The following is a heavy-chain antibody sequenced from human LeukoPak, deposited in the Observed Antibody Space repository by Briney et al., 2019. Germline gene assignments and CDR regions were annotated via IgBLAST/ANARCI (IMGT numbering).Heavy chain of an antibody. CDR3: WRDRGDFWGGYYYCY. D-gene: IGHD3-3*01. CDR1: GFTFSSYS. CDR2: ISSSSSYI. V-gene: IGHV3-21*01. J-gene: IGHJ4*02. Sequence: PGGSLRLSCAASGFTFSSYSMNWVRRAPGKGLEWVSSISSSSSYIYYADSVKGRFTISRDNAKNSLYLQVNSLRAEDKGVYFCWRDRGDFWGGYYYCYWGQGTLVTVSS.